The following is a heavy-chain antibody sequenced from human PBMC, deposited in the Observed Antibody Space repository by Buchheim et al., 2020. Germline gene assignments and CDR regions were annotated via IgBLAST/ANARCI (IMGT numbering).Heavy chain of an antibody. CDR3: ARGLRSGIPATLFFDS. D-gene: IGHD2-2*01. CDR2: IYYSEST. Sequence: QLQLQESGPGPVKPSETLSLTCTVSGGSISSSNYYWGWIRQPPGKGLEWIGSIYYSESTYYNPSLKSRVTISIDTSKNPFSLKLSSVTAADTAVFYCARGLRSGIPATLFFDSWGQGTL. CDR1: GGSISSSNYY. V-gene: IGHV4-39*01. J-gene: IGHJ4*02.